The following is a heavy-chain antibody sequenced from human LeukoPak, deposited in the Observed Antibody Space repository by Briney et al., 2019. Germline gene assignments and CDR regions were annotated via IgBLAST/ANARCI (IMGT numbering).Heavy chain of an antibody. CDR3: ATTIGYCTNGVCYGLIFDY. J-gene: IGHJ4*02. CDR1: GYSFTSYW. V-gene: IGHV5-51*01. Sequence: GESLKISCKGSGYSFTSYWIGWVRQMPGKGLEWMGIIYPGDSDTRYSPSFQGQVTISADKSISTAYLQWSSLKASDTAMYYCATTIGYCTNGVCYGLIFDYWGQGTLVTVSS. CDR2: IYPGDSDT. D-gene: IGHD2-8*01.